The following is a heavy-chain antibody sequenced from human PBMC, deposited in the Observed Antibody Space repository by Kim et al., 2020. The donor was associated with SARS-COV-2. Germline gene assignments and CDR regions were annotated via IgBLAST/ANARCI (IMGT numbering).Heavy chain of an antibody. D-gene: IGHD6-13*01. Sequence: GGSLRLSCAASGFTFSSYAMHWVRQAPGKGLEWVAVISYDGSNKYYADSVKGRFTISRDNSKNTLYLQMNSLRAEDTAVYYCAREVDSSSPRVYGGHDYWGQGTLVTVSS. J-gene: IGHJ4*02. V-gene: IGHV3-30*04. CDR3: AREVDSSSPRVYGGHDY. CDR1: GFTFSSYA. CDR2: ISYDGSNK.